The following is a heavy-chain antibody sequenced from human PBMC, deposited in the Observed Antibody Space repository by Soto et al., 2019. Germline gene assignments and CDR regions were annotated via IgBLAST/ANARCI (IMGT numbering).Heavy chain of an antibody. CDR2: ISYDGSNK. J-gene: IGHJ6*02. CDR1: GFTFSSYG. CDR3: AKDRRRTYYDILTGYYMEDYYYYGMDV. Sequence: GGSLRLSCAASGFTFSSYGMHWVRQAPGKGLEWVAVISYDGSNKYYADSVKGRFTISRDNSKNTLYLKMNSLRAEDTAVYYCAKDRRRTYYDILTGYYMEDYYYYGMDVWGQGTTVTVSS. D-gene: IGHD3-9*01. V-gene: IGHV3-30*18.